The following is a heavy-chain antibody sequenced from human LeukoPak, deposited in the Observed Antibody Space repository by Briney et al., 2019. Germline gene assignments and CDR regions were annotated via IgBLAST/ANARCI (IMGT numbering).Heavy chain of an antibody. CDR2: IYSSGST. D-gene: IGHD5-18*01. CDR1: GASISSGSNY. J-gene: IGHJ4*02. Sequence: PSETLSLTCSVSGASISSGSNYWGWIRQPPGKTLEWIGSIYSSGSTYYNPSLKSRVIIIIDTPKNHFSLTLSSVTAADTAVYYCARAVGYSYGPSFDYWGQGTLVTVSS. V-gene: IGHV4-39*07. CDR3: ARAVGYSYGPSFDY.